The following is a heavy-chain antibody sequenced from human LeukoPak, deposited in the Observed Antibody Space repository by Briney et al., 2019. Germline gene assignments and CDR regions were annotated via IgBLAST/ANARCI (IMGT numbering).Heavy chain of an antibody. J-gene: IGHJ4*02. CDR1: GITLSNYG. Sequence: GGSLRLSCSVSGITLSNYGMSWVRQAPGKGLEWVAGISGSGGGTNYADSVKGRFTISRDNPKNTLYLQMNSLRAEDTAVYFCAKRGVVIRVILVGFHKEAYYFDSWGQGALVTVSS. D-gene: IGHD3-22*01. CDR3: AKRGVVIRVILVGFHKEAYYFDS. V-gene: IGHV3-23*01. CDR2: ISGSGGGT.